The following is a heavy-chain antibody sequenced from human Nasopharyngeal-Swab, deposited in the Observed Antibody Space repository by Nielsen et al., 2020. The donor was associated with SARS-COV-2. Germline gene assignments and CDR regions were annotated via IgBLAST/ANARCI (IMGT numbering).Heavy chain of an antibody. V-gene: IGHV3-53*01. Sequence: GGSLRLSCAASGFNFNNFGMHWIRQAPGKGLEWVSVIYSGGSTYYADSVKDRFTISRDNSKNTLYLQMNSLRAEDTAVYYCARGYCTNGVCYRDAFDIWGQGTMVTVSS. D-gene: IGHD2-8*01. CDR3: ARGYCTNGVCYRDAFDI. CDR1: GFNFNNFG. J-gene: IGHJ3*02. CDR2: IYSGGST.